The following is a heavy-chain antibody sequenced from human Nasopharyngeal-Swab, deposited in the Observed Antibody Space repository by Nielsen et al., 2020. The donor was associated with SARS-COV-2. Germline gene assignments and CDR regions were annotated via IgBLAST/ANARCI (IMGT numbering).Heavy chain of an antibody. V-gene: IGHV3-21*01. Sequence: GESLKISCAASGFTFSSYNMNWVRQAPGKGLEWVSSISSSSGYIYYADSVKGRFTISRDNAKNSLYLQMNSLRAEDTAVYYCARGCVLTGPSCYYYGMDVWGQGTTVTVSS. CDR2: ISSSSGYI. D-gene: IGHD3-9*01. J-gene: IGHJ6*02. CDR1: GFTFSSYN. CDR3: ARGCVLTGPSCYYYGMDV.